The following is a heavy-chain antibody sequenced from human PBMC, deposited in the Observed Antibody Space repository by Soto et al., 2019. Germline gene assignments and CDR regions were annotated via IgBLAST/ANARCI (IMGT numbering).Heavy chain of an antibody. D-gene: IGHD3-3*01. CDR2: ISSSSSTI. CDR1: GFTFSSYS. Sequence: GGSLRLSCAASGFTFSSYSMNWVRQAPGKGLEWVSYISSSSSTIYYADSVKGRFTISRDNAKNSLYLQMNSLRDEDTAVYYCARDGQAYYDFWSGYYTKYYFDYWGQGTLVTVSS. CDR3: ARDGQAYYDFWSGYYTKYYFDY. V-gene: IGHV3-48*02. J-gene: IGHJ4*02.